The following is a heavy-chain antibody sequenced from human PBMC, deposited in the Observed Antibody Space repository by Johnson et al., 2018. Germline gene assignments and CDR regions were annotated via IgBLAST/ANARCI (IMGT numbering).Heavy chain of an antibody. J-gene: IGHJ3*01. V-gene: IGHV3-7*01. CDR3: TKLNTMKGVLTAHFAAFEV. CDR1: GFTLINSW. Sequence: VQLQESGGGLVQPGGSLRLSCAASGFTLINSWMSWVRQAPGRGLEWVANINEDGSEIYYVDSVKGRFTISRDNTKNSLYLQMNYLRAEDTAVYYCTKLNTMKGVLTAHFAAFEVWGQGTMVTVSS. CDR2: INEDGSEI. D-gene: IGHD3-3*01.